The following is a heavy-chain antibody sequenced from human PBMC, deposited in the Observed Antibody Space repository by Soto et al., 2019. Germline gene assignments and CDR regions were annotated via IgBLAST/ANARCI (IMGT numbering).Heavy chain of an antibody. CDR2: INPNSGGK. D-gene: IGHD3-3*01. CDR3: ARGGTVFRFLEWLPPKYYYGMDV. Sequence: ASVKVSCKVSGYTFTGYYMHWVRQAPGQGLEWMGWINPNSGGKNYAQKFQGRVTMTRDTSISTAYMELSRLRSDDTAVYYCARGGTVFRFLEWLPPKYYYGMDVWGKGPTVTVSS. J-gene: IGHJ6*04. CDR1: GYTFTGYY. V-gene: IGHV1-2*02.